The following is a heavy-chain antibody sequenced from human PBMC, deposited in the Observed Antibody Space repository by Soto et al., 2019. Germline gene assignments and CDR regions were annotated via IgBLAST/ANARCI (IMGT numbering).Heavy chain of an antibody. CDR3: ARESTVAGTDNWFDS. Sequence: QVQLQESGPGLVKPSETLSLTCTVSGAFISGYYWSWIRQPAGKGLEWIGRIYTSGSTKCSPSLKSRATMSVDTSKKQFSLKLNSVTAADTAVYYCARESTVAGTDNWFDSWGQGTLVTVSS. CDR1: GAFISGYY. CDR2: IYTSGST. V-gene: IGHV4-4*07. J-gene: IGHJ5*01. D-gene: IGHD6-13*01.